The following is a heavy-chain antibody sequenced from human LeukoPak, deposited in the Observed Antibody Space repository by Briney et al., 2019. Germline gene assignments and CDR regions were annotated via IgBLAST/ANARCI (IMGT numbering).Heavy chain of an antibody. D-gene: IGHD4-17*01. J-gene: IGHJ6*03. CDR1: GGTFSSYA. Sequence: ASVKVSCKASGGTFSSYAISWVRQAPGQGLEWMGIINPSGGSTSYAQKFQGRVTMTRDMSTSTVYMELSSLRSEDTAVYYCERGGYGDYGRPPDYYYYYMDVWGKGTTVAVSS. CDR3: ERGGYGDYGRPPDYYYYYMDV. CDR2: INPSGGST. V-gene: IGHV1-46*01.